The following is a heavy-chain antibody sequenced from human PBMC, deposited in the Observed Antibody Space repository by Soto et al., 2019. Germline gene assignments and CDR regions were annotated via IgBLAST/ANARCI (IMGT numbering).Heavy chain of an antibody. V-gene: IGHV4-4*07. CDR2: IDTSGTT. CDR1: GGSISSYY. Sequence: LSLTCTVSGGSISSYYCSWIRQAAGKGLEWIGRIDTSGTTNYNPSLRSRVTMSVDASRNQFSLNLSSVTAADTAVYFCARGPRGYVYYHGMDVWGQGTTVTVSS. D-gene: IGHD3-16*01. CDR3: ARGPRGYVYYHGMDV. J-gene: IGHJ6*02.